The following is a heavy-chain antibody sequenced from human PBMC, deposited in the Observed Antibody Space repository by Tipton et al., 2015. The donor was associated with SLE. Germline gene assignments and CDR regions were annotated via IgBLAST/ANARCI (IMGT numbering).Heavy chain of an antibody. V-gene: IGHV4-4*02. CDR3: ARDRGCIVETAGYFDL. J-gene: IGHJ2*01. CDR2: IYHSGST. Sequence: TLSLTCAVSGGSISSSNWWSWVRQPPGKGLEWIGEIYHSGSTNYNPSLKSRVTISVDKSKNQFSLKLSSVTAADTAVYYCARDRGCIVETAGYFDLWGRGTLVTVSS. CDR1: GGSISSSNW. D-gene: IGHD1-26*01.